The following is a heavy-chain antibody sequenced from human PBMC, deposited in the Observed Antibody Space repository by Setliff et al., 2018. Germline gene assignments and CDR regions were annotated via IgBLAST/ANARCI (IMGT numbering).Heavy chain of an antibody. J-gene: IGHJ4*02. CDR1: GYIFNNYW. D-gene: IGHD5-12*01. V-gene: IGHV5-51*01. CDR2: IYPGDSDI. CDR3: ARPREGYKSFQC. Sequence: GESLKISCKTSGYIFNNYWIVWVRQLPGKGLECMGIIYPGDSDIRYSPSFEGQVTISADKSISTAYLHWSSLKASDTAMYYCARPREGYKSFQCWGQGTQVTVSS.